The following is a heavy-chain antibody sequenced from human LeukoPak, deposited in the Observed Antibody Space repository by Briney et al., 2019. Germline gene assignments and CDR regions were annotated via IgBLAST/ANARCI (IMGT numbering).Heavy chain of an antibody. V-gene: IGHV4-39*07. Sequence: SETLSLTCTVSGGSIRSSPYYWGWIRQPAGKGLEWIGSIYYSGTTHYSPSLESRVTISVDTSKNQFSLKLASVTAADTAIYYCAKGAGGFSYYNWFDPWGQGTLVTVSS. CDR1: GGSIRSSPYY. CDR3: AKGAGGFSYYNWFDP. J-gene: IGHJ5*02. CDR2: IYYSGTT. D-gene: IGHD5-18*01.